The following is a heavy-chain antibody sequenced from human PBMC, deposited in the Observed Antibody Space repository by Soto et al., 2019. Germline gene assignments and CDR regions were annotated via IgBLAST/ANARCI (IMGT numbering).Heavy chain of an antibody. CDR3: ARDRGIAVAGTGWYFDL. Sequence: EVQLVESGGGLVQPGGSLRLSCAASGFTFSSYSMNWVRQAPGKGLEWVSYISSSSSTIYYADSVKGRFTISRDNAKNXXYLQMNRLRDEDTAVYYCARDRGIAVAGTGWYFDLWGRGTLVTVSS. D-gene: IGHD6-19*01. CDR2: ISSSSSTI. J-gene: IGHJ2*01. CDR1: GFTFSSYS. V-gene: IGHV3-48*02.